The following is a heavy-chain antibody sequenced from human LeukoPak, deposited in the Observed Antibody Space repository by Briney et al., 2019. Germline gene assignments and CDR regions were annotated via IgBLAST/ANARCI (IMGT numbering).Heavy chain of an antibody. CDR1: GYTFTGYD. Sequence: EASVKVTCKASGYTFTGYDINWVRQATGQGLEWMGWMNPNSGNTGYAQKFQGRVTMTRNTSISTAYMELSSLRSEDTAVYYCARSGLAAADAFDIWGQGTMVTVSS. CDR3: ARSGLAAADAFDI. CDR2: MNPNSGNT. D-gene: IGHD6-13*01. V-gene: IGHV1-8*01. J-gene: IGHJ3*02.